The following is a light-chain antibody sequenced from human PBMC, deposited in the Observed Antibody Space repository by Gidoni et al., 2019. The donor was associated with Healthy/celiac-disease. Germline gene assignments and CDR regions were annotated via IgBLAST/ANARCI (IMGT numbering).Light chain of an antibody. CDR3: QHTGT. V-gene: IGKV1-5*03. CDR1: QSISSW. CDR2: KAS. Sequence: DIQMTQSPSTLSASVGDRVTITCRASQSISSWLDWYQQKPGKAPKLLIYKASSVESGVPSRFSGSGSGTEFTSTISRLQPDDFATYDCQHTGTFGQGTKVEIK. J-gene: IGKJ1*01.